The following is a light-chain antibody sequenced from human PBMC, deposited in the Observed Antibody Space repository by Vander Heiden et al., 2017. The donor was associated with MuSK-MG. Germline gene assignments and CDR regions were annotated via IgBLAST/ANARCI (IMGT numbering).Light chain of an antibody. J-gene: IGKJ1*01. V-gene: IGKV1-12*01. CDR3: LQVSNFPRT. CDR1: QDISSR. Sequence: DIQMTQSPSSVSAFVGDRVTITCRASQDISSRLEWYQKKPGKAPKFLIQAASSLQSGVPSRFSGSGSGTDFTLTISSLQPEDFATYYCLQVSNFPRTFGQGTKVEIK. CDR2: AAS.